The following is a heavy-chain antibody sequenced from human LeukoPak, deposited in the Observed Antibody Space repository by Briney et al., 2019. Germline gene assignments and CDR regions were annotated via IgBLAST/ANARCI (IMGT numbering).Heavy chain of an antibody. Sequence: PGESLKISCKGSGYSFTNYWIGWVRQMPGKGLEWMGIIYPGDSDTRYSPSFQGQVTISADKSISTAYLHWSSLKASDTAMYYCARRGIAVAGTPAEYVQHWGQGTLVTVSS. CDR1: GYSFTNYW. CDR3: ARRGIAVAGTPAEYVQH. D-gene: IGHD6-19*01. CDR2: IYPGDSDT. J-gene: IGHJ1*01. V-gene: IGHV5-51*01.